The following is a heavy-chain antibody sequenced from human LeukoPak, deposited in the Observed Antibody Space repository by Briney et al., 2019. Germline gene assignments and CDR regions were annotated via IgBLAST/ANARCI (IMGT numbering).Heavy chain of an antibody. V-gene: IGHV6-1*01. CDR2: TYYRSNWYH. D-gene: IGHD6-19*01. CDR3: ARIQGIGSQRYYFYS. CDR1: GDSVSSNSAA. J-gene: IGHJ4*02. Sequence: SQTLSLTCAISGDSVSSNSAAWSWIRQSPSRGLEWLGRTYYRSNWYHDYAVSVKSRITINPDTSNNQFSLQLNSVTPEDTAVYYCARIQGIGSQRYYFYSGGQGTLVTVSS.